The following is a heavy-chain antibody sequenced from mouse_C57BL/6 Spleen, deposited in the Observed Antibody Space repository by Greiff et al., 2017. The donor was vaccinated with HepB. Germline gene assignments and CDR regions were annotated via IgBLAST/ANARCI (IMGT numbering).Heavy chain of an antibody. CDR1: GYAFSSSW. CDR3: ARFQFTTLYYFDY. CDR2: IYPGDGDT. J-gene: IGHJ2*01. V-gene: IGHV1-82*01. Sequence: VQLQQSGPELVKPGASVKISCKASGYAFSSSWMNWVKQRPGKGLEWIGRIYPGDGDTNYNGKFKGKATLTADKSSSTAYMQLSSLTSEDSAVYFCARFQFTTLYYFDYWGQGTTLTVSS.